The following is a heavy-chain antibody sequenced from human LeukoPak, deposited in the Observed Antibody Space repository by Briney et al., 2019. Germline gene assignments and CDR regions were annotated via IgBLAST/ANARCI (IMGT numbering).Heavy chain of an antibody. V-gene: IGHV1-69*05. J-gene: IGHJ3*01. CDR1: GGSFSSEA. CDR3: ARAKEWELHAFDV. CDR2: IIPIFGTA. Sequence: SSEKVSCKAFGGSFSSEAISWVRQAPGPGLEWMGGIIPIFGTANYAQKFQGRVTITTDEFKSTAYMEVSSLRSEDTAVYYCARAKEWELHAFDVWGQGTMVTVSS. D-gene: IGHD1-26*01.